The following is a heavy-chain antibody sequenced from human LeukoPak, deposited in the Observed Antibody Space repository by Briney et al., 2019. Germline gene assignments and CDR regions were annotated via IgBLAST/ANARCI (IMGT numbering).Heavy chain of an antibody. Sequence: GGSLRLSCAASGFTFSSYWMHWVRQAPGKGLVWVSRINSDGSSTSYADSMKGRFTISRDNAKNTLYLQMNSLRAEDTAVYYCARDGGLRILGYWGQGTLVTVSS. CDR2: INSDGSST. CDR3: ARDGGLRILGY. CDR1: GFTFSSYW. D-gene: IGHD3-16*01. V-gene: IGHV3-74*01. J-gene: IGHJ4*02.